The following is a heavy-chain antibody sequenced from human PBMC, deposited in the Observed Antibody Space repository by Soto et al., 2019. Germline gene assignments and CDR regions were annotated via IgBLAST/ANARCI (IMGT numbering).Heavy chain of an antibody. J-gene: IGHJ4*02. V-gene: IGHV4-39*01. CDR3: ARWEGAVGDFDY. CDR2: IYYSGST. D-gene: IGHD6-19*01. Sequence: SETLSLTCTVSGGSISSSSYYWGWIRQPPGKGLEWIGSIYYSGSTYYNPSLKSRVTISVDTSKNQFSLKLSSVTAADTAVYYCARWEGAVGDFDYWGQGTLVTVSS. CDR1: GGSISSSSYY.